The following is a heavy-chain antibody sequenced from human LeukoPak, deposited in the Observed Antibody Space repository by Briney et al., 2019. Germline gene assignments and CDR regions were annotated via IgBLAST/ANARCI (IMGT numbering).Heavy chain of an antibody. V-gene: IGHV4-59*01. Sequence: SETLSLTCTVSGGSISSYYWSWIRQPPGKGLEWIGYIYYSGSTNYNPSLKSRVTISVDTSKNQFSLKLSSVTAADTAVYYCAGGRDGYNYGYFDYWGQGTLVTVSS. CDR1: GGSISSYY. J-gene: IGHJ4*02. CDR3: AGGRDGYNYGYFDY. CDR2: IYYSGST. D-gene: IGHD5-24*01.